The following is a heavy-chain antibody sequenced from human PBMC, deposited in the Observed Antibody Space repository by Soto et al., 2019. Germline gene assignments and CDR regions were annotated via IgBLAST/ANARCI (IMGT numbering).Heavy chain of an antibody. J-gene: IGHJ5*02. CDR1: GFTFSQAW. CDR3: TAKRDVSRGWFDP. Sequence: EVQLVESGGGLVKPGGSLRLSCAASGFTFSQAWMNWIRQAPGKGLEWVGRIKNKTAGETTDYAAPVKGRFTISRDESKNTLYLQMDSLKTEDTAVYYCTAKRDVSRGWFDPWGQGTLVTVSS. D-gene: IGHD3-10*01. V-gene: IGHV3-15*07. CDR2: IKNKTAGETT.